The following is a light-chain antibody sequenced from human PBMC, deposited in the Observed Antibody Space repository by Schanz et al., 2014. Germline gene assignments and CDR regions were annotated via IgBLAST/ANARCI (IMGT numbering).Light chain of an antibody. CDR1: SSDVGSYNL. V-gene: IGLV2-14*02. CDR3: QSYDSSLTGSV. Sequence: QSALTQPASVSGSPGQSITISCTGTSSDVGSYNLVSWYQQHPGKAPKLMIYDVSNRPSGISNRFSGSKSGTSASLAITGLQAEDEADYYCQSYDSSLTGSVFGGGTKLAVL. CDR2: DVS. J-gene: IGLJ2*01.